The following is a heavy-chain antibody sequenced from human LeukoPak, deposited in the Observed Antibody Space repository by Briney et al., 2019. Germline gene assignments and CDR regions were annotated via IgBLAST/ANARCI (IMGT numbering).Heavy chain of an antibody. CDR3: ARSVIAVAGYDAFDI. J-gene: IGHJ3*02. CDR1: GGTFSSYA. D-gene: IGHD6-19*01. CDR2: IIPIFGTT. V-gene: IGHV1-69*06. Sequence: RASVKVSCKASGGTFSSYAISWVRQAPGQGLEWMGGIIPIFGTTNYAQKFQGRVTITADKSTRTAYLELSRLRSEDTAVYYCARSVIAVAGYDAFDIWGQGTVVTVSS.